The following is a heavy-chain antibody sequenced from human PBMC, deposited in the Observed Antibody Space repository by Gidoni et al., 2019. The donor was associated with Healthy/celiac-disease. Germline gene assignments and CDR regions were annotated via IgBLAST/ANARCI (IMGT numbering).Heavy chain of an antibody. V-gene: IGHV1-69*01. CDR3: ARWAGGELPYFDY. J-gene: IGHJ4*02. CDR1: GGTFSSDA. D-gene: IGHD1-26*01. Sequence: QVQLVQSGAEVKKPGSSVKVSCKASGGTFSSDAISWVRQAPGQGLEWMGGIIPICGTANNEQKFKGRVTITADESTSTAYMELSSLRSEDTAVYYWARWAGGELPYFDYWGQGTLVTVSS. CDR2: IIPICGTA.